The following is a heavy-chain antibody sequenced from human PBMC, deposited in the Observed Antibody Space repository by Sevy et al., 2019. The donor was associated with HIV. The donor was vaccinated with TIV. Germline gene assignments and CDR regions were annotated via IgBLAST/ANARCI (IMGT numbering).Heavy chain of an antibody. D-gene: IGHD3-22*01. CDR2: TSYDGSSN. V-gene: IGHV3-30-3*01. Sequence: GGSLRLSCAASGFTFSNFAMHWVRQAPGKGLEWVAITSYDGSSNHYADSVKGRFTISRDNSKHTLYLQMNSLTVEDTAVYYCATDDRDNSGYHFTYWGQGTLVTVSS. J-gene: IGHJ4*02. CDR3: ATDDRDNSGYHFTY. CDR1: GFTFSNFA.